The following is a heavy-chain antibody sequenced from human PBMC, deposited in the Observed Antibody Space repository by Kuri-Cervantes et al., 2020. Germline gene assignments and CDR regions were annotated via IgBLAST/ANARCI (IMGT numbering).Heavy chain of an antibody. CDR3: ATTSSSSWEDAFDI. Sequence: ASGKVSCKDSGYTFTSYDINWVRQATGQGLEWMGWMNPNSGNTGYAQKFQCRVTMTRNTSISTAYMELSSLRAEDTALYYCATTSSSSWEDAFDIWGQGTMVTVSS. CDR1: GYTFTSYD. D-gene: IGHD6-13*01. CDR2: MNPNSGNT. V-gene: IGHV1-8*01. J-gene: IGHJ3*02.